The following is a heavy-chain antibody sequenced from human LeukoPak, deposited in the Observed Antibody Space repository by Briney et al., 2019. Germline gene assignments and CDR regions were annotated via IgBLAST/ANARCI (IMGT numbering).Heavy chain of an antibody. J-gene: IGHJ4*02. CDR1: GFIFSSYW. CDR3: ARDLSSRFGELPLED. Sequence: NSGGSLRLSCAASGFIFSSYWMHWVRQAPGKGLEWVSSISSSSSYIYYADSVEGRFTISRDNAKNSLYLQMNSLRAEDTAVYYCARDLSSRFGELPLEDWGQGTLVTVSS. D-gene: IGHD3-10*01. V-gene: IGHV3-21*01. CDR2: ISSSSSYI.